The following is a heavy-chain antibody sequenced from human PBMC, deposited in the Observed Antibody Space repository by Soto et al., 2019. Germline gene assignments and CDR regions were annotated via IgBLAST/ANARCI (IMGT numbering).Heavy chain of an antibody. CDR2: IWYDGSNK. CDR3: ARDPWVYSYGGNWFDP. J-gene: IGHJ5*02. CDR1: GFTFSSYG. D-gene: IGHD5-18*01. V-gene: IGHV3-33*01. Sequence: QVQLVESGGGVVQPGRSLRLSCAASGFTFSSYGMHWVRQAPGKGLEWVAVIWYDGSNKYYADSVKGRFTISRDNSKNTLNRQMNSLRAEDTAVYYCARDPWVYSYGGNWFDPWGQGTLVTVSS.